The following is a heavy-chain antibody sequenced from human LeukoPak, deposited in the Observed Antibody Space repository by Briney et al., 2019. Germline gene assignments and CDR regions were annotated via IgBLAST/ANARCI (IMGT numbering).Heavy chain of an antibody. J-gene: IGHJ4*02. CDR3: AKPSLGQTGGYFDY. CDR2: ISGSGGST. CDR1: GFTFSSCA. Sequence: GGSLRLSCAASGFTFSSCAMSWVRQAPGKGLEWVSGISGSGGSTYYADSVKGRFTISRDNSKNTVYLQITSLRAEDTAVYYCAKPSLGQTGGYFDYWGQGTLVTVSS. V-gene: IGHV3-23*01. D-gene: IGHD2-15*01.